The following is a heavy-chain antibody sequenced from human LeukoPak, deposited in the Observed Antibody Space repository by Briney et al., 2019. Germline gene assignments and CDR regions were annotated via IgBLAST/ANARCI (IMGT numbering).Heavy chain of an antibody. D-gene: IGHD5-18*01. V-gene: IGHV3-21*01. CDR2: ISSSSSYI. Sequence: GGSLRLSCAASGFTFSSYSMNWVRQAPGKGVEWVSSISSSSSYIYYADSVKGRFTISRDNAKNSLYLQMNSLRAEDTAVYYCASLGYSYGLGGYMDVWGKGTTVTVSS. CDR1: GFTFSSYS. J-gene: IGHJ6*03. CDR3: ASLGYSYGLGGYMDV.